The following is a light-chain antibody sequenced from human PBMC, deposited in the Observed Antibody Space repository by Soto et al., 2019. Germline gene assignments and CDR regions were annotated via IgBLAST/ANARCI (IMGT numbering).Light chain of an antibody. CDR2: TTN. Sequence: QSVLTQPPSASETPGQRVTISCSGSNSNVGSQTVNWYQHFPGKAPKLLIHTTNQRPSGVPDRFSGSKSGTSASLAISGLQSEDEAEYFCAAWDGSLNGSVFSTGTKLTVL. V-gene: IGLV1-44*01. J-gene: IGLJ1*01. CDR3: AAWDGSLNGSV. CDR1: NSNVGSQT.